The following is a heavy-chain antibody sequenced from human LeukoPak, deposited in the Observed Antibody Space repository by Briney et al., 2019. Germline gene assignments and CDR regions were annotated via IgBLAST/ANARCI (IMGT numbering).Heavy chain of an antibody. CDR1: GFSFSNYG. CDR2: ISYDGSNK. V-gene: IGHV3-30*18. D-gene: IGHD5-24*01. CDR3: AKERREMATTFYYYYWMDV. J-gene: IGHJ6*02. Sequence: GGSLRLSCAASGFSFSNYGMHWVRQAPGKGLEGVAVISYDGSNKDYADSVKGRFTISRDNSKNTLYLQMNSLRAEDTAVYYCAKERREMATTFYYYYWMDVWSQGTTVTVSS.